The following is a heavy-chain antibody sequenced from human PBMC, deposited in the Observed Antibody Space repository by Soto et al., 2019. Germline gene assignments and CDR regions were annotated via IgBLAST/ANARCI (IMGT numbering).Heavy chain of an antibody. CDR3: AREDLQPNFQGLDV. CDR2: ISSDGGAT. J-gene: IGHJ6*02. CDR1: GFTFSRYW. V-gene: IGHV3-74*01. Sequence: VQLVESGGGLVQPGGSLRLSCAASGFTFSRYWMHWVRQAPGKGLVWVSRISSDGGATSFADSVKGRFTTSRDNAKNTRFPPMNSRRVEDTAVYYCAREDLQPNFQGLDVWGQGTTVTVSS. D-gene: IGHD1-1*01.